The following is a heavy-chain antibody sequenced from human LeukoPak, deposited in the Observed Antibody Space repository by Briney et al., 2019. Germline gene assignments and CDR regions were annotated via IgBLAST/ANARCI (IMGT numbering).Heavy chain of an antibody. CDR3: ASCRSTSCYGSNYFDY. CDR2: MNPNSGNT. J-gene: IGHJ4*02. D-gene: IGHD2-2*01. Sequence: GASVKVSCKASGYTFTSYDINWVRQATGRGLEWMGWMNPNSGNTGYAQKFQGRVTMTRNTSISTAYMELSSLRSEDTAVYYCASCRSTSCYGSNYFDYWGQGTLVTVSS. CDR1: GYTFTSYD. V-gene: IGHV1-8*01.